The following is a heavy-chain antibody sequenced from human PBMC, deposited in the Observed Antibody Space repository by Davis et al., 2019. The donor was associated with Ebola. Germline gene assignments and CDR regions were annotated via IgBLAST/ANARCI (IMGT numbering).Heavy chain of an antibody. CDR1: GYTFRTYG. CDR2: ISPYNGNT. D-gene: IGHD3-22*01. CDR3: ARGSNLFDSSGYYTPY. Sequence: AASVKVSCKASGYTFRTYGINWVRQAPGQGLEWMGWISPYNGNTNYAQKLQGRVTMTTDTSTSTTYMELRSLRSDDTAVYYCARGSNLFDSSGYYTPYWGQGTLVTVSS. V-gene: IGHV1-18*01. J-gene: IGHJ4*02.